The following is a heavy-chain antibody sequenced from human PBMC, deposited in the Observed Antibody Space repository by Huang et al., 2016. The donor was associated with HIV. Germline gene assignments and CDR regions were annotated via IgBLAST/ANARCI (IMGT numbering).Heavy chain of an antibody. CDR2: IKQDETEK. J-gene: IGHJ6*02. CDR3: ATKTAGMDI. V-gene: IGHV3-7*01. Sequence: VESGGRSVQPGGSIRLSCVGSTLTFGAYWMSWVRQPPGKGLEWVANIKQDETEKYYVDSVKGRFNISRDNAKKVLFLEMDALRVEDTAIYFCATKTAGMDIWGQGTTVIVSS. CDR1: TLTFGAYW.